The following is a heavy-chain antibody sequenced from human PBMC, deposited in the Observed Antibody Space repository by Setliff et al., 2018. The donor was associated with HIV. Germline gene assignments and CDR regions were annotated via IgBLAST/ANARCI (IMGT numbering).Heavy chain of an antibody. CDR1: GGSINTYY. J-gene: IGHJ3*02. CDR3: ARPSNYGSGSYGAFDI. CDR2: IYYSGST. Sequence: SETLSLTCTVSGGSINTYYWSWIRQPPGKGLEWIGYIYYSGSTNYNPSLKSRVTISVDTSKNRFSLKLKSATAADTAVYYCARPSNYGSGSYGAFDIWGQGTMVTVSS. V-gene: IGHV4-59*08. D-gene: IGHD3-10*01.